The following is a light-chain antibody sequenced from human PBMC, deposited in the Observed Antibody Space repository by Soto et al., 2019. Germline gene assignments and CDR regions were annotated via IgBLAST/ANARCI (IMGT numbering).Light chain of an antibody. CDR2: GAS. V-gene: IGKV3-20*01. J-gene: IGKJ1*01. Sequence: EVGLSLSAGTVSLNQGERATLSCRASQSVNSRLAWYQHKPGQAPRLLISGASNRASGIPARFSAWGSGTDFTLTISRVDPAVYYCQQYGSSGTFGQGSKVDIK. CDR3: QQYGSSGT. CDR1: QSVNSR.